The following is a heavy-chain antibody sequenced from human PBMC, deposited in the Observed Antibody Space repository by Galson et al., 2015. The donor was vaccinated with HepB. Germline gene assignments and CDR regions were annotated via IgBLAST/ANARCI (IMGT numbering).Heavy chain of an antibody. D-gene: IGHD2-2*01. V-gene: IGHV3-21*01. Sequence: SLRLSCAASGFTFSSYSMNWVRQAPGKGLEWVSSISSSSSYIYYADSVKGRFTISRDNAKNSLYLQMNSLRAEDTAVYYCAKVSGSTSQYYYYYGMGVWGPGTTGTVSS. J-gene: IGHJ6*02. CDR1: GFTFSSYS. CDR2: ISSSSSYI. CDR3: AKVSGSTSQYYYYYGMGV.